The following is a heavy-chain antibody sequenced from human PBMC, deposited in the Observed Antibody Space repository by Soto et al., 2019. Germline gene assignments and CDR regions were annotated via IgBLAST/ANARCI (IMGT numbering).Heavy chain of an antibody. CDR2: IYSSENT. Sequence: QLQVQESGPGLVKPSETLSLTCTVSGGSVSSSSYSWGWIRQSPGKGLEWIGTIYSSENTYYNPSLRRRVTISVDTSKNEFSLRLGSVTAADTAVYYCARLNGYCISTNCHGYYGMDVWGQGTTVTVSS. V-gene: IGHV4-39*01. D-gene: IGHD2-2*03. CDR1: GGSVSSSSYS. J-gene: IGHJ6*02. CDR3: ARLNGYCISTNCHGYYGMDV.